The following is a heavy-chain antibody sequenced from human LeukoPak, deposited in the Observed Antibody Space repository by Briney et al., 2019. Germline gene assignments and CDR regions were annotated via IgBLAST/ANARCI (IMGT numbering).Heavy chain of an antibody. Sequence: ASVKVSCKASGYTFSNYGISWVRQAPGQGLEWMGWISSYNGNTKYAPTFEGRVTMTTDTSTTTTYTELRRLRSDDTAVYYCARDKRNDILTGYYFPNDYWGQGTLVTVSS. CDR1: GYTFSNYG. CDR3: ARDKRNDILTGYYFPNDY. CDR2: ISSYNGNT. J-gene: IGHJ4*02. D-gene: IGHD3-9*01. V-gene: IGHV1-18*01.